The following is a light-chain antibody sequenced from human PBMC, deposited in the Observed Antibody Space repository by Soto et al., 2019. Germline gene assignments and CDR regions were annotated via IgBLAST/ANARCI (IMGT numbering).Light chain of an antibody. V-gene: IGKV3-20*01. CDR3: HQYGSSPST. CDR1: QSVSSSF. CDR2: GAS. J-gene: IGKJ1*01. Sequence: EIVLTQSPGTLSLSPGEKDTLSCRASQSVSSSFLAWYQQKPGQAPRLLIDGASSRATGIPDRFSGSGSGTDFPLTISRLEPEDFAVYYCHQYGSSPSTFGQGTKVDIK.